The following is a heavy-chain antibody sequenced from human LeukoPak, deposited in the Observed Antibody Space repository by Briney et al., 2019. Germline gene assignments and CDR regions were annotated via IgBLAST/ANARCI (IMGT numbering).Heavy chain of an antibody. V-gene: IGHV4-34*01. CDR1: GGSFSGYY. CDR3: ARGPPAKPGTGYYYGMDV. J-gene: IGHJ6*02. Sequence: SSETLSLTCAVYGGSFSGYYWSWIRLPPGKGLEWIGEINHSGSTNYNPSLKSRVTISVDMSKNQFSLKLSSVTAADTAVYYCARGPPAKPGTGYYYGMDVWGQGTTVTVSS. D-gene: IGHD2-2*01. CDR2: INHSGST.